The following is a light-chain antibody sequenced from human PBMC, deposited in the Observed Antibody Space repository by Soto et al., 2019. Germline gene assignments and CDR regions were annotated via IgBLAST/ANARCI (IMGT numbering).Light chain of an antibody. CDR2: DAS. CDR1: QSVSNY. Sequence: EIVLTQSPASLSLSPGKRATLSCRASQSVSNYLAWYQQKPGQAPRLFIYDASNRATGIPARFSGSGSGTDFTLTISSLEPEDFAVYYCLQRSKWPLTFGGGTKVDIK. V-gene: IGKV3-11*01. CDR3: LQRSKWPLT. J-gene: IGKJ4*01.